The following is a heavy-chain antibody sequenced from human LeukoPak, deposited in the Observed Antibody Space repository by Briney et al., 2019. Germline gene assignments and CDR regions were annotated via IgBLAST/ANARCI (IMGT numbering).Heavy chain of an antibody. J-gene: IGHJ4*02. Sequence: GASVKVSCKASGYTFIGYYMHWVRQAPGQGLEWMGWISAYNGNTHYAQKLQGRVTMTTDTSTSTAYMELRSLRSDDTAVYYCAREGIQLWLDLSYWGQGTLVTVSS. CDR1: GYTFIGYY. CDR2: ISAYNGNT. V-gene: IGHV1-18*04. D-gene: IGHD5-18*01. CDR3: AREGIQLWLDLSY.